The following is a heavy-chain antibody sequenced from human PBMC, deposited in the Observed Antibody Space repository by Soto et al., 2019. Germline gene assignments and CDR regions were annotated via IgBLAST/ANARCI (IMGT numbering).Heavy chain of an antibody. J-gene: IGHJ6*02. CDR1: GFTFSSYA. CDR3: ARDLCGGDCYPHFDYGMDV. CDR2: ISYDGSNK. D-gene: IGHD2-21*02. V-gene: IGHV3-30-3*01. Sequence: PGGSLRLSCAASGFTFSSYAMHWVRQAPGKGLEWVAVISYDGSNKYYADSVKGRFTISRDNSKNTLYLQMNSLRAEDTAVYYCARDLCGGDCYPHFDYGMDVWGQGTTVTVSS.